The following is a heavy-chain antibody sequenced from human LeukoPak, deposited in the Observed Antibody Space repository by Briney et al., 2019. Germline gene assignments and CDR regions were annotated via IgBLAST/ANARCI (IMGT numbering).Heavy chain of an antibody. V-gene: IGHV4-31*03. CDR1: GGSISSGRYY. Sequence: SETLSLTCTVSGGSISSGRYYWSWIRQHPGKGLEWIGYIYYSGSTYYNPSLKSRVTISVDRSKNQFSLKLSSVTAADTAVYYCARSSTVTTLDYWGQGTLVTVSS. D-gene: IGHD4-17*01. CDR3: ARSSTVTTLDY. CDR2: IYYSGST. J-gene: IGHJ4*02.